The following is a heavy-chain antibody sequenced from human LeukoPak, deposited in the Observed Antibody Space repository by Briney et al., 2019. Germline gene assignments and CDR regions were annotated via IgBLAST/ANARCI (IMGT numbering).Heavy chain of an antibody. CDR2: IKQDGTAT. CDR3: ARISIAAAGDFDF. CDR1: GFTLSRHW. D-gene: IGHD6-13*01. Sequence: PGGSQRLSCAASGFTLSRHWMSWVRQAPGKGLEWVANIKQDGTATYYVDSVKGRFTISRDNAKNSLYLQMNSLRAEDTAVYYCARISIAAAGDFDFWGQGTLVTVSS. J-gene: IGHJ4*02. V-gene: IGHV3-7*05.